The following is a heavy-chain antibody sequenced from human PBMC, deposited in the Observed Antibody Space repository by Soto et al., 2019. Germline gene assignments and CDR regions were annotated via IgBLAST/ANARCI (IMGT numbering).Heavy chain of an antibody. Sequence: PSETLSLTCTVSGGSISSYYWSWIRQPPGKGLEWIGYIYYSGSTNYNPSLKSRVTISVDTSMNQFSLKLSSVTAADTAVYYCARVRYSGYAWYYYYYMDVWGKGTTVT. CDR2: IYYSGST. CDR3: ARVRYSGYAWYYYYYMDV. V-gene: IGHV4-59*01. J-gene: IGHJ6*03. D-gene: IGHD5-12*01. CDR1: GGSISSYY.